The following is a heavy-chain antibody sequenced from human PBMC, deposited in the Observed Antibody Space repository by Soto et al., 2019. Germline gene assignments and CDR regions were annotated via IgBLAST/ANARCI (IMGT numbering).Heavy chain of an antibody. J-gene: IGHJ6*02. V-gene: IGHV4-59*01. CDR3: ARGTIPYYYYGMDV. CDR2: IYDSGRT. Sequence: WTWIRQPPGEGLEWIGYIYDSGRTYYNPSLKSRVTISVDTSKNQFSLGLSSVSAADTAVYYCARGTIPYYYYGMDVWGQGATVTVSS. D-gene: IGHD3-10*01.